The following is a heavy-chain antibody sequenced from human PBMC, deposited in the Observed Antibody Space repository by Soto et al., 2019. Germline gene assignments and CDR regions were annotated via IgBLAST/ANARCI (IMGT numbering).Heavy chain of an antibody. J-gene: IGHJ4*02. CDR1: GFTFSSYG. Sequence: PGGSLRLSCAASGFTFSSYGMHWVRQTPGKGLEWVAVIWYDGSNKYYADSVKGRFTISRDNSKNTLYLQMNSLRAEDTAVYYCGRTTFPPSYSSGWYPDSWGQGTQVTSPQ. CDR3: GRTTFPPSYSSGWYPDS. CDR2: IWYDGSNK. D-gene: IGHD6-19*01. V-gene: IGHV3-33*01.